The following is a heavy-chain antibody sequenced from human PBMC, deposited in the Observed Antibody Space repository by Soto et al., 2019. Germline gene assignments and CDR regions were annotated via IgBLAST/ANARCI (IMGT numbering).Heavy chain of an antibody. Sequence: QVQLVQSGTEVKKPGASVKVSCKASGFTFTSYYMHWVRQAPGQGLEWMGIINPAGGTTTYAQSFQGRVTMTRDTSSSTVYMELSSLRSEDTAVYYGAMRSTEGAYYYMDVWGKGTTVTVSS. CDR3: AMRSTEGAYYYMDV. D-gene: IGHD2-2*01. J-gene: IGHJ6*03. CDR2: INPAGGTT. CDR1: GFTFTSYY. V-gene: IGHV1-46*03.